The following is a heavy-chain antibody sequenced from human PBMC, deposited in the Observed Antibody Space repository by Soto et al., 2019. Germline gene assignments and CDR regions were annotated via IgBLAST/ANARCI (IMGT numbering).Heavy chain of an antibody. V-gene: IGHV3-74*01. CDR3: ARGWFGPDV. Sequence: EVQLVESGGGLVQPGGSLRLSCAASEFTFSGRSVHWVRQAPGKGLVWVSGIDKVGTESTYADSVKGRFTSSRDNAKNTVYLQMNSLRVEDTDVYYCARGWFGPDVWGKGTTVTVSS. D-gene: IGHD3-10*01. CDR2: IDKVGTES. CDR1: EFTFSGRS. J-gene: IGHJ6*03.